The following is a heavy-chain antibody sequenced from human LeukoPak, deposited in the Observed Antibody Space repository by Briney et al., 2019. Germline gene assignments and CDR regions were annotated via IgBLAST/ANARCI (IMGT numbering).Heavy chain of an antibody. J-gene: IGHJ4*02. D-gene: IGHD4-11*01. CDR3: AKHESLVTPFDY. Sequence: PGGSLRLSCAASGFTLRNYAMNWVRQAPGKGLEWVSGISGGGGNTYYADSVKGRFTISRDNSKSMLYLQMDSLRAEDMAVYYCAKHESLVTPFDYWGQGTLVTVSS. V-gene: IGHV3-23*01. CDR1: GFTLRNYA. CDR2: ISGGGGNT.